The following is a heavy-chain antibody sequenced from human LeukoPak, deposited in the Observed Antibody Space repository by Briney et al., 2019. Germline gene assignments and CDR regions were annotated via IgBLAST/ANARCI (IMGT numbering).Heavy chain of an antibody. Sequence: GGSLRLSCTASGSTVSSNYMSWVRQAPGKGLEWVSVIYSGGNTYYSDSVKGRFTISRDNSKNTVYLQMSSLTAEDTAVYYCGRTDYGSGTYADNWGQGTLVTVSS. J-gene: IGHJ4*02. CDR3: GRTDYGSGTYADN. V-gene: IGHV3-53*01. D-gene: IGHD3-10*01. CDR2: IYSGGNT. CDR1: GSTVSSNY.